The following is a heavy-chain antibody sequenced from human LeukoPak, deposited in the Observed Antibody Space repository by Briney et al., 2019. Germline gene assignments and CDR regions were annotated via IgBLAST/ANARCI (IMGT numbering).Heavy chain of an antibody. CDR1: GFTFSDHY. CDR2: ISSSGSTT. CDR3: ARAKED. J-gene: IGHJ4*02. V-gene: IGHV3-11*01. Sequence: GGSLRLSCAASGFTFSDHYMSWIRQAPGKGLEWISYISSSGSTTHYADSVKGRFTISRDNAKNSLYLQMSSLRAEDTAVYYCARAKEDWGQGTLVTVSS.